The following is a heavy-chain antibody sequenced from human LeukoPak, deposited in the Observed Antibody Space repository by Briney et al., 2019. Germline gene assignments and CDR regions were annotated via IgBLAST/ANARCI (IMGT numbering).Heavy chain of an antibody. V-gene: IGHV3-23*01. Sequence: PGVSLRLSCAASGFTFSSYAMSWVRQAPGKGLEWVSATSGSGGSTYYADSVRGRFTISRDNSKNTLYLQMNSLRAEDTAVYYCAKEGLYDYVWGSYRSDAFDIWGQGTMVTVSA. CDR2: TSGSGGST. D-gene: IGHD3-16*02. CDR1: GFTFSSYA. J-gene: IGHJ3*02. CDR3: AKEGLYDYVWGSYRSDAFDI.